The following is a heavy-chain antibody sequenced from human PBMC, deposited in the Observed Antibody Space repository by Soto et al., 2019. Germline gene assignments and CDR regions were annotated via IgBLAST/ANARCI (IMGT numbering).Heavy chain of an antibody. V-gene: IGHV4-34*01. D-gene: IGHD6-6*01. Sequence: KPSETLSLTCAVYGGSFSGYYWSWIRQPPGKGLEWIGEINHSGSTNYNPSLKSRVTISVDTSKNRFSLKLSSVTAADTAVYYCARVTRIAARPYIDYWGQGTLVTVSS. CDR1: GGSFSGYY. CDR3: ARVTRIAARPYIDY. CDR2: INHSGST. J-gene: IGHJ4*02.